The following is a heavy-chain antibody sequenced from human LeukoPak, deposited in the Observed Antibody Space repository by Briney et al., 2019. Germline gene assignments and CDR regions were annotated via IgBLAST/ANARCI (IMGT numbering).Heavy chain of an antibody. CDR2: INPSGGST. D-gene: IGHD5-12*01. J-gene: IGHJ4*02. V-gene: IGHV1-46*01. Sequence: GASVKVSCKASGYTFTSYYMHWVRQAPGQGLEWMGIINPSGGSTSYAQKFQGRVTMTRDTSISTAYMELSRLRSDDTAVYYCARGRVATIPVDYWGQGTLVTVSS. CDR3: ARGRVATIPVDY. CDR1: GYTFTSYY.